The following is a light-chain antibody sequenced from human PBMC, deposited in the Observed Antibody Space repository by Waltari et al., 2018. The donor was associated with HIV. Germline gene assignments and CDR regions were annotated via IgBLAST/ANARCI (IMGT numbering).Light chain of an antibody. CDR3: CSYTSSNSWV. Sequence: QSALTQPASLSGSPGQSITISCTGTNNDVGVYNFVTKRPSGISSRFSGSKSANMASLTISGLQADDEAHYYCCSYTSSNSWVFGGGTKLTVL. CDR1: NNDVGVYNF. J-gene: IGLJ3*02. V-gene: IGLV2-14*01.